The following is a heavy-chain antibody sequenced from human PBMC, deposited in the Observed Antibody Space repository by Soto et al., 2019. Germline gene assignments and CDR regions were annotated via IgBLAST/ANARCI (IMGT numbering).Heavy chain of an antibody. V-gene: IGHV3-30*18. D-gene: IGHD3-3*01. CDR2: ISYDGSNK. J-gene: IGHJ5*02. CDR3: AKDYYDFWSGYYPNWFDP. CDR1: GFTFSSYG. Sequence: GSLRLSCAASGFTFSSYGMHWVRQAPGKGLEWVAVISYDGSNKYYADSVKGRFTISRDNSKNTLYLQMNSLRAEDTAVYYCAKDYYDFWSGYYPNWFDPWGQGTLVTVSS.